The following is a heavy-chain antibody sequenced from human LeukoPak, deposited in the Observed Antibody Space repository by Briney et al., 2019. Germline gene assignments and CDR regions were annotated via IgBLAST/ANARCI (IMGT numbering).Heavy chain of an antibody. D-gene: IGHD3-22*01. Sequence: PSETLSLTCTVSGTSISNYHWSWIRQPPGKGLEWIGYISYRGVTNYNPSLKSRITISVDTSKNQFSLGMNSVTAADTAVYYCARDLLRSSYYYFDYWGQGTLVTVSS. CDR2: ISYRGVT. CDR1: GTSISNYH. J-gene: IGHJ4*02. CDR3: ARDLLRSSYYYFDY. V-gene: IGHV4-59*01.